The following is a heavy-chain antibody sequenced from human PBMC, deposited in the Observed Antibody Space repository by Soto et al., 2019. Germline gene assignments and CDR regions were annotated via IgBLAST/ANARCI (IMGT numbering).Heavy chain of an antibody. J-gene: IGHJ5*02. CDR2: IYYSGRT. Sequence: LATLPLTCTVFGGYVSSGSYYWSLILKPPGKGLEWIGDIYYSGRTNYNPSLKSRVTISVDTSKNQFSLRLSSVSAADPAVYYAARAGCNSPHWFDPWGQGTVVTVSS. CDR3: ARAGCNSPHWFDP. D-gene: IGHD2-8*01. V-gene: IGHV4-61*01. CDR1: GGYVSSGSYY.